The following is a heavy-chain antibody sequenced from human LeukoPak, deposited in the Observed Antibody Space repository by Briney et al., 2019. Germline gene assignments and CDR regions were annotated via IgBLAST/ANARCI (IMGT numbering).Heavy chain of an antibody. CDR2: ISAGGENT. Sequence: GGSLRLSCAASGFTFTSYAMSWVRQAPGKGLEWVSGISAGGENTDYADSVKGRFAISRDNSKNTLYLQVNRLRAEDTAAYYCAKSEGSSSARRFDYWGQGTLVTVSS. CDR1: GFTFTSYA. CDR3: AKSEGSSSARRFDY. D-gene: IGHD6-19*01. J-gene: IGHJ4*02. V-gene: IGHV3-23*01.